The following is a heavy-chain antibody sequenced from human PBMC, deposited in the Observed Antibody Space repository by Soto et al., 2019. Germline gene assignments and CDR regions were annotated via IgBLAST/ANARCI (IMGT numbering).Heavy chain of an antibody. J-gene: IGHJ6*02. Sequence: ASVKVSCKASGYTLTSYDINWVRQATGQGLEWMGWMNPNSGNTGYAQKFQGRVTMTRNTSISTAYMELSSLRSEDTAVYYCARGGGYCSGGSCYYDYYYGMDVWGQGTTVTVSS. CDR2: MNPNSGNT. V-gene: IGHV1-8*01. CDR1: GYTLTSYD. D-gene: IGHD2-15*01. CDR3: ARGGGYCSGGSCYYDYYYGMDV.